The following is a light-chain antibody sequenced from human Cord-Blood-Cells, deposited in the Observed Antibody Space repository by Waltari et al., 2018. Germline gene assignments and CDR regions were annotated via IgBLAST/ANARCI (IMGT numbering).Light chain of an antibody. Sequence: QSALTQPPSASGSPGQSVTISCTGTSSDVGGYNYVSWYQQHPGKAPKLMIYEVSKRAAGFLYRFFGPKGGNTASLTVSGPQAGDEADYYCSSYAGSNNVFGTGTKVTVL. J-gene: IGLJ1*01. V-gene: IGLV2-8*01. CDR3: SSYAGSNNV. CDR1: SSDVGGYNY. CDR2: EVS.